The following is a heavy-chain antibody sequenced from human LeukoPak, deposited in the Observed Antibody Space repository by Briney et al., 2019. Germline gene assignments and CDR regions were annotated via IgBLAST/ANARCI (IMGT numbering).Heavy chain of an antibody. D-gene: IGHD1-26*01. V-gene: IGHV4-39*01. CDR1: GGSISSSSYY. Sequence: SETLSLTCTVSGGSISSSSYYWGWIRQPPGKGLEWIGSIYYSGSTYYNPSLKSRVTISVDTSKNQFSLKLSSVTAADTAVYYCASWDPASDANRFDYWGQGTLVTVSS. J-gene: IGHJ4*02. CDR3: ASWDPASDANRFDY. CDR2: IYYSGST.